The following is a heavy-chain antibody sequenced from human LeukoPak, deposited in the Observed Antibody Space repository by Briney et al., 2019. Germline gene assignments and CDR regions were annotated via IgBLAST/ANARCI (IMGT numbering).Heavy chain of an antibody. D-gene: IGHD3-22*01. Sequence: GGSLRLSCVASGFSFNSYTMNWVRQAPGKGLEWVSAISGSGGSTYYADSVKGRFTISRDNSKNTLYLQMNSLRAEDTAVYYCAKDMITYYYDSSGYSNFDYWGQGTLVTVSS. J-gene: IGHJ4*02. V-gene: IGHV3-23*01. CDR3: AKDMITYYYDSSGYSNFDY. CDR2: ISGSGGST. CDR1: GFSFNSYT.